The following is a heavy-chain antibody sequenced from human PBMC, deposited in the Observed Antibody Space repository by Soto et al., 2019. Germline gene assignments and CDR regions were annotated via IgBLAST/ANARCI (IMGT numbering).Heavy chain of an antibody. CDR1: SNYX. CDR2: IIPIFGTA. J-gene: IGHJ4*02. D-gene: IGHD5-18*01. V-gene: IGHV1-69*06. Sequence: SNYXIRWMRNAPGQGLEGMGGIIPIFGTANYAQKFQGRVTITADKSTSTAYMELSSLRSEDTAVYYCARQGQDTAMSDPPFDYWGQGTVGIVS. CDR3: ARQGQDTAMSDPPFDY.